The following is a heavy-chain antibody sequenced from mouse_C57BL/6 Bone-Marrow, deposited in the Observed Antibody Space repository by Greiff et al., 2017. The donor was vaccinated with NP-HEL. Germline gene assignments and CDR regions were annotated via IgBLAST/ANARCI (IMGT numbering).Heavy chain of an antibody. V-gene: IGHV1-72*01. CDR1: GYTFTSYW. Sequence: QVQLKQPGAELVKPGASVKLSCKASGYTFTSYWMHWVKQRPGRGLEWIGRIDPNSGGTKYNEKFKSKATLTVDKPSSTAYMQLSSLTSEDSAVYYCARSGYSNYGDYWGQGTTLTVSS. CDR3: ARSGYSNYGDY. CDR2: IDPNSGGT. D-gene: IGHD2-5*01. J-gene: IGHJ2*01.